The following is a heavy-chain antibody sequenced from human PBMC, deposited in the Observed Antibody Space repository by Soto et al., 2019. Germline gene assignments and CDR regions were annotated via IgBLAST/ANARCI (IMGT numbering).Heavy chain of an antibody. CDR3: ARHGSN. Sequence: QLQLQESGPGLVKPSETLSLTCTVSGVSISNSSYYWGWIRRPPGQGLEWIGTIYYSGITYYNPSLKSRVTISVDTSKNQFSLKLTSVTAADTAVYYCARHGSNWGQGTLVNVAS. J-gene: IGHJ4*02. CDR1: GVSISNSSYY. V-gene: IGHV4-39*01. CDR2: IYYSGIT.